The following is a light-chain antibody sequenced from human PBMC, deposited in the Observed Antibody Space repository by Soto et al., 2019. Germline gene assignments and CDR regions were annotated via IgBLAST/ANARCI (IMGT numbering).Light chain of an antibody. J-gene: IGKJ5*01. V-gene: IGKV1-13*02. CDR3: QQLNSYPPT. CDR1: QGISSA. CDR2: DAS. Sequence: AIQLTQSPSSLSASVGDRVTITCRASQGISSALAWYQQKPGKAPKLLIYDASSLESGVPSRFSGSGSGTDFTLTIISLQPEDFATYYCQQLNSYPPTFGQGTRLEIK.